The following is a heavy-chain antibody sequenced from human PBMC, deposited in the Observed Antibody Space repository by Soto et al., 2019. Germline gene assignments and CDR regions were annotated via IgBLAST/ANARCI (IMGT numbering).Heavy chain of an antibody. Sequence: GGSLRLSCAASGFIFSSYWMHWVRQAPGKGLVWVSRINSDGRSTTYADSVKGRFTVSRDNAKNTLYLQMNSLRAEDTAVYYCTRDRGSFNYRNWFDPWGQGALVTVSS. V-gene: IGHV3-74*03. CDR3: TRDRGSFNYRNWFDP. CDR1: GFIFSSYW. CDR2: INSDGRST. D-gene: IGHD4-4*01. J-gene: IGHJ5*02.